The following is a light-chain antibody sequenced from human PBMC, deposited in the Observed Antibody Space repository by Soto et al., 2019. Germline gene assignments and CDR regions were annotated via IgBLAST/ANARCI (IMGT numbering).Light chain of an antibody. V-gene: IGLV3-21*02. J-gene: IGLJ3*02. CDR1: NIGSKS. Sequence: SYELTQPPSVSVAPGQTARITCGGNNIGSKSVHWYQQKPGQAPVLVVYDDGDRPSGIPERFSGSNSGNTATLTISRVEAGDEADYYCQVWDSSSDHWVFGGGTKGTVL. CDR2: DDG. CDR3: QVWDSSSDHWV.